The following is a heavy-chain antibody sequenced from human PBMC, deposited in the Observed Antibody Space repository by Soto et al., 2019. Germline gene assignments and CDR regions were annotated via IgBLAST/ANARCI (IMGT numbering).Heavy chain of an antibody. D-gene: IGHD4-17*01. J-gene: IGHJ4*02. CDR2: IIPILRTA. Sequence: EASVKVSCKASGGTFSSYAISWVRQAPGQGLEWMGGIIPILRTADYAQKFQGRVTMTRNTSISTAYMELSSLRSEDTAVYYCARTLYGDNVDYWGQGTLVTVSS. V-gene: IGHV1-69*10. CDR3: ARTLYGDNVDY. CDR1: GGTFSSYA.